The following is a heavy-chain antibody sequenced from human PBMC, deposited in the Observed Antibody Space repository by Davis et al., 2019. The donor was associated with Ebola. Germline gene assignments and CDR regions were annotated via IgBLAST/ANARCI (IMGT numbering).Heavy chain of an antibody. CDR3: ARGRKVAKMGSWFDP. CDR2: MNPNSANT. J-gene: IGHJ5*02. V-gene: IGHV1-8*01. Sequence: AASVKVSCKASGYTFTNYDVHWVRQGTGQGLEWIGWMNPNSANTGYGQKFQGRVTMTRNTSISTAYMELSSLTPEDMAVYYCARGRKVAKMGSWFDPWGQGTLVTVSS. D-gene: IGHD5-12*01. CDR1: GYTFTNYD.